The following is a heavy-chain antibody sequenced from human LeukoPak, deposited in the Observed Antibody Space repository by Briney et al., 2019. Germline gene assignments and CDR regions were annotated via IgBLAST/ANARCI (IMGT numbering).Heavy chain of an antibody. Sequence: NSSETLSLTCTVSDGSISSYYWSWIRQPPGKGLEWIGYIYYSGNTNYNPSLKSRVTISIDTSKNQFSLRLSSATAADTAVYYCARSDDFWSGYNWFDPWGQGTLVTVS. V-gene: IGHV4-59*01. CDR1: DGSISSYY. CDR2: IYYSGNT. J-gene: IGHJ5*02. CDR3: ARSDDFWSGYNWFDP. D-gene: IGHD3-3*01.